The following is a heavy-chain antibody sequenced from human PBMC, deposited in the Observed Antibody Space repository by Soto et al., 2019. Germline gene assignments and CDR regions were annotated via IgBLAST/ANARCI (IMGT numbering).Heavy chain of an antibody. J-gene: IGHJ4*02. V-gene: IGHV3-15*07. CDR2: IKSKGGGGSV. Sequence: WSLRLSCAASGFTFSNAWMNWVRQTPGKGLEWVGRIKSKGGGGSVDYAASVRGRFTISRDDSKNTLFLQVNSLKTEDTAVYYCTTDNDVVVPFHYWGQGALVTVSS. CDR1: GFTFSNAW. D-gene: IGHD2-15*01. CDR3: TTDNDVVVPFHY.